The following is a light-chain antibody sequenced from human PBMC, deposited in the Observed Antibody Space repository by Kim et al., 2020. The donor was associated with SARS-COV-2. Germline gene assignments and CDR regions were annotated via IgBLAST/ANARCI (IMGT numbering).Light chain of an antibody. CDR3: QQCKGAPWT. J-gene: IGKJ1*01. Sequence: DIQMTQSPSSLSASVGDRVTITCRASQGISNYLAWYQQKPGKVPKLLIYAASALRSGVPSRFGGSGSGTDFTLTITSLQPEDVAVYYCQQCKGAPWTFGHGTKVDIK. CDR1: QGISNY. CDR2: AAS. V-gene: IGKV1-27*01.